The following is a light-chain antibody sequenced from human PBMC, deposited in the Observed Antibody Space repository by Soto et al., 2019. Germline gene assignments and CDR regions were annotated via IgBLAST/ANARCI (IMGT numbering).Light chain of an antibody. Sequence: EIVLTQAPATLCSFPLDRVTLSCRASRYINTRLAWYQHRPGQAPRLLIYLTSIRAAGVPASVSASWYGTDFTLTIRDVQPEDFALYYCHQRQSWPRTFGQGTTVDIK. J-gene: IGKJ1*01. CDR3: HQRQSWPRT. V-gene: IGKV3-11*01. CDR2: LTS. CDR1: RYINTR.